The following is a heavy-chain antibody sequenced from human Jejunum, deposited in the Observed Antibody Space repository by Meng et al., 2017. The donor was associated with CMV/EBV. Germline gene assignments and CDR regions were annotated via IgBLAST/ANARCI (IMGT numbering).Heavy chain of an antibody. CDR3: ARDGGGFNSSPFDC. J-gene: IGHJ4*02. CDR1: GFTFSSHA. CDR2: TSYAGNSQ. Sequence: SGFTFSSHAMHWVRQAPGKGLEWVAVTSYAGNSQYYTDSVKGRFTISRDNSDNMLYLQMNSLRADDTAVYYCARDGGGFNSSPFDCWGQGTLVTVSS. V-gene: IGHV3-30*04. D-gene: IGHD3-16*01.